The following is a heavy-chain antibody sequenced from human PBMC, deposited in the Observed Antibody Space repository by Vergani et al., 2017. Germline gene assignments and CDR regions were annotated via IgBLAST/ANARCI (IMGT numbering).Heavy chain of an antibody. CDR1: GGTFSSYA. D-gene: IGHD3-16*01. CDR3: ARALYEYVWGSYNWFDP. V-gene: IGHV1-69*12. Sequence: QVQLVQSGAEVKKPGSSVKVSCKASGGTFSSYAISWVRQAPGQGLEWMGGIIPIFGTANYAQKFQGRVTITADESTSTAYMELSSLRSEDTAVYYCARALYEYVWGSYNWFDPWGQGTLVTVSS. CDR2: IIPIFGTA. J-gene: IGHJ5*02.